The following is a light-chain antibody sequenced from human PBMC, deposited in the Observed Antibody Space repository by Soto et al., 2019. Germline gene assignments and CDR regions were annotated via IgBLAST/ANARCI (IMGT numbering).Light chain of an antibody. CDR1: ALPKQY. J-gene: IGLJ2*01. CDR2: KDS. CDR3: QSADSSGTYRV. Sequence: SYELTQPPSVSVSPGQTARITCSGDALPKQYAYWYQQKPGQAPVLVIYKDSERPSGIPERFPGSSSGTTVTLTISGVQAEDEADYYCQSADSSGTYRVFGGGTKVTVL. V-gene: IGLV3-25*02.